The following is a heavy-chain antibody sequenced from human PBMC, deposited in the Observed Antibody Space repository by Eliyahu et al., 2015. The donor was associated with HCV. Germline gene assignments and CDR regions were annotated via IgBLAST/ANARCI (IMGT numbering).Heavy chain of an antibody. J-gene: IGHJ5*02. V-gene: IGHV1-69*01. Sequence: QVQLVQSGAEVKKPGXSVKVSCKASGGXFSSYAIXWVRQAPGQGLEWMGGIIPIFGTANYAQKFQGRVTITADESTSTAYMELSSLRSEDTAVYYCVPLGSSRFTDWFDPWGQGTLVTVSS. D-gene: IGHD2-15*01. CDR3: VPLGSSRFTDWFDP. CDR1: GGXFSSYA. CDR2: IIPIFGTA.